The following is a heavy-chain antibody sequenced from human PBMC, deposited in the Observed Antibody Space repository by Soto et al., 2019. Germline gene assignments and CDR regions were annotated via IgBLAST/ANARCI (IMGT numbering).Heavy chain of an antibody. V-gene: IGHV4-59*01. CDR3: ARDGYDGSGSPYPAY. CDR1: GGSMSEYF. CDR2: IYYLGST. J-gene: IGHJ4*02. Sequence: PSETLSLTCIVSGGSMSEYFCSWIRQSPGKGLEWIGYIYYLGSTDYNPSLKSRVTISVDTSKRQFSLRLTSVTAADTAVYYCARDGYDGSGSPYPAYWGPGTQV. D-gene: IGHD3-10*01.